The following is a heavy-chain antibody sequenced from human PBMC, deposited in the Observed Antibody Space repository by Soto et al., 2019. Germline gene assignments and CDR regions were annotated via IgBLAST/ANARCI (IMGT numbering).Heavy chain of an antibody. CDR2: IYTSGST. J-gene: IGHJ4*02. V-gene: IGHV4-4*07. D-gene: IGHD1-26*01. CDR3: ARGRGSYPYYFDS. CDR1: GGFLSSYY. Sequence: QVQLQESGPGLVKPSETLSLTCSVSGGFLSSYYWSWIRQPAGKGLEWIGRIYTSGSTNYNPSLKSRVTMSVDTSKNQFSLKLTSVAAADTAVYYCARGRGSYPYYFDSWGQGTLVTVSS.